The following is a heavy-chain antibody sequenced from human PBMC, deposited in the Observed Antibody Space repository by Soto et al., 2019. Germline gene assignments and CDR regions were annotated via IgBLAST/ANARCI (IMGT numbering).Heavy chain of an antibody. J-gene: IGHJ4*02. CDR3: ATSGSGYLHPFDY. D-gene: IGHD3-22*01. CDR2: IYHSGST. CDR1: GYSISSGYY. V-gene: IGHV4-38-2*01. Sequence: PSETLSLTCAVSGYSISSGYYWGWIRQPPGKGLEWIGSIYHSGSTYYNPSLKSRVTISVDTSKNQFSLKLSSVTAADTAVYYCATSGSGYLHPFDYWGQGTLVTVSS.